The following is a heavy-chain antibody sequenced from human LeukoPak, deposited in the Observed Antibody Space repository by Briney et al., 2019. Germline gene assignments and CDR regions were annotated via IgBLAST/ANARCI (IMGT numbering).Heavy chain of an antibody. D-gene: IGHD5-12*01. J-gene: IGHJ4*02. V-gene: IGHV1-3*01. Sequence: ASVKVSCKASGYPFRDYVIEWLHQAPGQSLEWIGWINPANGNTKYSRSFQGRVTITRDTSASVVYMELSSLRYEDTAVYYCARDGYDADGYLDYWGQGALVPVSS. CDR2: INPANGNT. CDR1: GYPFRDYV. CDR3: ARDGYDADGYLDY.